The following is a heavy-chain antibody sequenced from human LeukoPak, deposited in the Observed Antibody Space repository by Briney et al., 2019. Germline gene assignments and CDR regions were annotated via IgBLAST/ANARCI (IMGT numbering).Heavy chain of an antibody. D-gene: IGHD2-15*01. V-gene: IGHV3-23*01. CDR2: TSGSGDST. Sequence: GGSLRLSCAASGFTFSSYTMNWVRQAPGKGLEWVSGTSGSGDSTFSADSVKGRFTISRDNSKNTLFLQMNSLRAEDTAVYYCAKDHLGYCSGGSCYDFDYWGQGTLVTVSS. CDR3: AKDHLGYCSGGSCYDFDY. J-gene: IGHJ4*02. CDR1: GFTFSSYT.